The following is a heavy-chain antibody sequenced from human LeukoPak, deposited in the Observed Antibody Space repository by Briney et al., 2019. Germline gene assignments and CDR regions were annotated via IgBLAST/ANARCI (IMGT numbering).Heavy chain of an antibody. D-gene: IGHD5-18*01. Sequence: QPGGSLRLSCAASGCTFSTYAMSWVRQAPGKGLEWVSGISGSGGTTYYADSVKGRFTISRDNPKNTLYLQMNSLRAEDTAVYFCAKASVDTAMAPFYYYYMDVWGKGTTVTVS. V-gene: IGHV3-23*01. J-gene: IGHJ6*03. CDR2: ISGSGGTT. CDR3: AKASVDTAMAPFYYYYMDV. CDR1: GCTFSTYA.